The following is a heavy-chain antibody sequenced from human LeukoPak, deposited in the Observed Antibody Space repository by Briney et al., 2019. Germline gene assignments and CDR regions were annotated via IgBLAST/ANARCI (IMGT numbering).Heavy chain of an antibody. CDR1: GFTFSYHW. V-gene: IGHV3-7*01. J-gene: IGHJ6*02. CDR3: ARDSLDIVVVPAATYYYYYGMDV. CDR2: IKNDGTVK. Sequence: GRSMRLPCAASGFTFSYHWMTCVRQAPGKVLEWVANIKNDGTVKNYVDSVKGRFTISRENAKNSLCLQMNSLRAEETAVYYCARDSLDIVVVPAATYYYYYGMDVWGQGTTVTVSS. D-gene: IGHD2-2*01.